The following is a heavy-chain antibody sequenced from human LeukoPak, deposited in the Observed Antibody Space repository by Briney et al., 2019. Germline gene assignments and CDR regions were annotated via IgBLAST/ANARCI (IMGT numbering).Heavy chain of an antibody. CDR2: ISSSSSTI. CDR1: GGSISSSN. V-gene: IGHV3-48*01. D-gene: IGHD1-26*01. CDR3: ARERLVGANDAFDI. Sequence: GTLSLTCAVSGGSISSSNWWSWVRQPPGKGLEWVSYISSSSSTIYYADSVKGRFTISRDNAKNSLYLQMNSLRAEDTAVYYCARERLVGANDAFDIWGQGTMVTVSS. J-gene: IGHJ3*02.